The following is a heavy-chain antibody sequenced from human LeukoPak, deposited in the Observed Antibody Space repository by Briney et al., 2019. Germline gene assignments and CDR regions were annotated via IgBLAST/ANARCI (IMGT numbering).Heavy chain of an antibody. J-gene: IGHJ6*02. CDR3: ARGSSSWPYYYNLDV. Sequence: GGSLRLSCAVTGFTFSSYVMSWVRQAPGKGLEWVSSISSSGGHIYYADSVKGRFTISRDNAKNSLYLQMNSLRAEDTAVYYCARGSSSWPYYYNLDVWGQGTTVTVS. CDR1: GFTFSSYV. D-gene: IGHD6-6*01. V-gene: IGHV3-21*01. CDR2: ISSSGGHI.